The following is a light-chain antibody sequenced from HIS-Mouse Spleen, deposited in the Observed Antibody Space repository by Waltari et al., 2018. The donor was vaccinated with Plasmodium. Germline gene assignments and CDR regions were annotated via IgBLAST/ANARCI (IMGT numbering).Light chain of an antibody. Sequence: QPVLTQPPSSSASPGESARLTCTLPSDINVGSYNIYWYQQNPGIPPRYPLYYYSDSDKGQGSGFPSRFSGSKDASANTGILLISGLQSEDEADYYCMIWPSNASGVFGGGTKLTVL. V-gene: IGLV5-37*01. CDR3: MIWPSNASGV. J-gene: IGLJ3*02. CDR2: YYSDSDK. CDR1: SDINVGSYN.